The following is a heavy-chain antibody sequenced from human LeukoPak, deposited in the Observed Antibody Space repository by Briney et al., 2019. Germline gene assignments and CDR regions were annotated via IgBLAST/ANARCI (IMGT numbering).Heavy chain of an antibody. J-gene: IGHJ4*02. Sequence: HGESLKISCKGGGYSFTNYWIVWVRQMPGKGLEWMGVIYYDDSETQYSPSFQGQVTMSVDKSISTAYLQWSALKASDSAIYYCARRRYYYDSSGYYYYFDYWGQGTLVTVSS. CDR3: ARRRYYYDSSGYYYYFDY. CDR1: GYSFTNYW. D-gene: IGHD3-22*01. CDR2: IYYDDSET. V-gene: IGHV5-51*01.